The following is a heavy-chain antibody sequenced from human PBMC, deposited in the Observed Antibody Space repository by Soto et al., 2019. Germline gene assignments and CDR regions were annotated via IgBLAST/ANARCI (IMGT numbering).Heavy chain of an antibody. CDR1: GASVSSGGFS. J-gene: IGHJ4*02. V-gene: IGHV4-61*08. CDR2: ISYSGST. Sequence: SETLSLTCTVAGASVSSGGFSWSWIRQPPGKGLEWIGSISYSGSTTYYPSLRSRVTISVDTSKNQFSLRLNSVTAADTAIYFCARVTFLIVGSVFSTPFDFWGRGTLVTV. D-gene: IGHD1-26*01. CDR3: ARVTFLIVGSVFSTPFDF.